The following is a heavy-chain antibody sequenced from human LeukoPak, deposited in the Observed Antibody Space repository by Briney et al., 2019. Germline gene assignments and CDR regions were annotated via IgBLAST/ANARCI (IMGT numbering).Heavy chain of an antibody. CDR3: ARGPSGYHNT. CDR1: GFTFSSYG. CDR2: ISRSGSTI. D-gene: IGHD5-12*01. V-gene: IGHV3-48*04. Sequence: PGGTLRLSCAASGFTFSSYGMNWVRQAPGKGLEWVSDISRSGSTIYYADSVKGRFTISRDNAKNSVYLQMNSLRAEDTAVYYCARGPSGYHNTGGQGTLVTVSS. J-gene: IGHJ4*02.